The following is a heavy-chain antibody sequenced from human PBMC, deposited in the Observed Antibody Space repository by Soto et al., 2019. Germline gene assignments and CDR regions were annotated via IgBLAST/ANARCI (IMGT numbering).Heavy chain of an antibody. D-gene: IGHD3-9*01. J-gene: IGHJ4*02. CDR2: ISSSSSYI. V-gene: IGHV3-21*01. CDR3: ARDDVDWLYFDY. CDR1: GFTFSSYS. Sequence: GGSLRLSCAASGFTFSSYSMNWVRQAPGKGLEWVSSISSSSSYIYYADSVKGRFTISRDNAKNSLYLQMNSLRAEDTAVYYCARDDVDWLYFDYWGQGTLVTVSS.